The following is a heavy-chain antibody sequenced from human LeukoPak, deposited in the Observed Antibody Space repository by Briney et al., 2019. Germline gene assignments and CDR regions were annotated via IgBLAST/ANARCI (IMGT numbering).Heavy chain of an antibody. V-gene: IGHV1-24*01. J-gene: IGHJ4*02. CDR1: GYTLTELS. D-gene: IGHD1-20*01. CDR3: ATSDHKYNWKDY. Sequence: ASVEVSCKVSGYTLTELSMHWVRQAPGKGLEWMGGFDPEDGETIYAQKFQGRVTMTEDTSTDTAYMELSSLRSEDTAVYYCATSDHKYNWKDYWGQGTLVTVSS. CDR2: FDPEDGET.